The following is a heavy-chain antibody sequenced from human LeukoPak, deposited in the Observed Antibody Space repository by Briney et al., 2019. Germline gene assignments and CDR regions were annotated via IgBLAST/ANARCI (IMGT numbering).Heavy chain of an antibody. J-gene: IGHJ4*02. CDR1: GFTFSDYY. CDR2: ISSSSSTI. D-gene: IGHD1-26*01. Sequence: GGSLRLSCAASGFTFSDYYMSWIRQAPGKGLEWVSYISSSSSTIYYADSVKGRFTISRDNAKNSLYLQMNSLRDEDTAVYYCARGGSIGLRYFDYWGQGTLVTVSS. CDR3: ARGGSIGLRYFDY. V-gene: IGHV3-11*04.